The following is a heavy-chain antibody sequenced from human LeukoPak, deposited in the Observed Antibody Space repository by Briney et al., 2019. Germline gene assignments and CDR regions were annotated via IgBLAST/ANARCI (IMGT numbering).Heavy chain of an antibody. Sequence: SVKVSCKASGGTFSSYAISWVRQAPGQGLEWMGGIIPIFGTANYAQKFQGRVTITTDESTSTAYMELSSLRSEDTAVYYCAREVVGARDAFDIWGQGTMVTVSS. CDR3: AREVVGARDAFDI. CDR1: GGTFSSYA. D-gene: IGHD1-26*01. V-gene: IGHV1-69*05. J-gene: IGHJ3*02. CDR2: IIPIFGTA.